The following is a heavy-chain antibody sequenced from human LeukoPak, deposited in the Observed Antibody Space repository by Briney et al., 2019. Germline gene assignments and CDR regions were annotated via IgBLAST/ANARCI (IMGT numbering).Heavy chain of an antibody. J-gene: IGHJ4*02. CDR3: ASESGWPDY. Sequence: GGSLRLSCETSIFVFSEYYMHWVRQAPGKGLEWVAVISYDGSNKYYADSVKGRFTISRDNSKNTLYLQMNSLRAEDTAVYYYASESGWPDYWGQGTLVTVSS. CDR2: ISYDGSNK. V-gene: IGHV3-30*19. D-gene: IGHD6-19*01. CDR1: IFVFSEYY.